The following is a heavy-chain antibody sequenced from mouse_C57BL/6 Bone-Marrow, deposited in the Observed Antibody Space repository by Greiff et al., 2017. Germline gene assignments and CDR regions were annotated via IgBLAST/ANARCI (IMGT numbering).Heavy chain of an antibody. D-gene: IGHD2-2*01. CDR1: GYTFTDYY. V-gene: IGHV1-26*01. CDR2: INPNNGGT. CDR3: ARSGGYAFYWYFDV. Sequence: VQLQQSGPELVKPGASVKISCKASGYTFTDYYMNWVKQSHGKSLEWIGDINPNNGGTSYNQKFKGKATLTVDKSSSTAYMELRSLTSEDSAVYYCARSGGYAFYWYFDVWGTGTTVTVSS. J-gene: IGHJ1*03.